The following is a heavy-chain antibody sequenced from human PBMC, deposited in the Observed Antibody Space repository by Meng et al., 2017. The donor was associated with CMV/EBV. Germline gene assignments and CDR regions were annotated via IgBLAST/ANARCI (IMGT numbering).Heavy chain of an antibody. Sequence: ASVKVSCKASGYTFSGYDINWVRQATGQGLEWMGWMNPNSGNTGYAQKFQGRVTITRNTSISTAYMELSSLRSEDTAVYYCARARRDIVVVPAAYYFDYWGQGTLVTVSS. J-gene: IGHJ4*02. CDR1: GYTFSGYD. CDR3: ARARRDIVVVPAAYYFDY. V-gene: IGHV1-8*03. D-gene: IGHD2-2*01. CDR2: MNPNSGNT.